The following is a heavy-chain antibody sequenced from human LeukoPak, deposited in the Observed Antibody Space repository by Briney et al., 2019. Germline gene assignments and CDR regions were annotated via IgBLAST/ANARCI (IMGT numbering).Heavy chain of an antibody. V-gene: IGHV3-30*18. J-gene: IGHJ6*04. Sequence: GRSLRLSCEASGFTFNNYGMHWVRQAPGKGLEWVTIISYDGSKKCYADSVKGRFTISRDNSKNTLYLQMNSLRAEDTAVYYCAKDLSGIQDYYYGMDVWGKGTTVTVSS. CDR3: AKDLSGIQDYYYGMDV. D-gene: IGHD6-13*01. CDR1: GFTFNNYG. CDR2: ISYDGSKK.